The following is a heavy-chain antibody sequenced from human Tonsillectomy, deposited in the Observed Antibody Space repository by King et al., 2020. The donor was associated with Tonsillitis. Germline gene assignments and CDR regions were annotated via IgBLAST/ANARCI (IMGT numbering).Heavy chain of an antibody. CDR1: GGSISSGSYY. J-gene: IGHJ4*02. CDR2: IYTSGST. D-gene: IGHD3-22*01. CDR3: ARSPHYYDSTGYYDSFDY. Sequence: QLQESGPGLVKPSQTLSLTCNVSGGSISSGSYYWSWIRQPAGQGLEWIGRIYTSGSTNYNPSLKSRLTMSVDTSKNQFSLKLSSVTAADTAVYYCARSPHYYDSTGYYDSFDYWGQGTLVTVSS. V-gene: IGHV4-61*02.